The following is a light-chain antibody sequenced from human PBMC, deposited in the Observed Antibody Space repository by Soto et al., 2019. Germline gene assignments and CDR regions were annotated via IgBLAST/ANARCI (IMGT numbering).Light chain of an antibody. J-gene: IGKJ4*01. CDR2: SAS. Sequence: EIVLTQSPGTLSLSPGERATLSCRASQSVSSKLAWYQQRPGQAPRLLIYSASTRATGIPDRFSGSGSGTDFTLTISRLDPEDFAVYYCRQYGRSLEFAVGGGTKVDIK. CDR3: RQYGRSLEFA. V-gene: IGKV3-20*01. CDR1: QSVSSK.